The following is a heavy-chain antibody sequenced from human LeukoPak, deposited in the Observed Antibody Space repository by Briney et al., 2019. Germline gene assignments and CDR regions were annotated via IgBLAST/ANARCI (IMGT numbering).Heavy chain of an antibody. CDR2: ISSSSSYI. Sequence: PGGSLRLSCAASGFTFSSYSMNWVRQAPGKGLEWVSSISSSSSYIYYADSVKGRFAISRDNAKNSLYLQMNSLRAEDTAVYYCARDLESIDGSGSQTLDYWGQGTLVTVSS. V-gene: IGHV3-21*01. CDR3: ARDLESIDGSGSQTLDY. CDR1: GFTFSSYS. D-gene: IGHD3-10*01. J-gene: IGHJ4*02.